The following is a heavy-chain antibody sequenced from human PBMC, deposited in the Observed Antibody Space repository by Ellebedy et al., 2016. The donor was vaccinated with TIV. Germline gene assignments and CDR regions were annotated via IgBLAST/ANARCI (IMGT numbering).Heavy chain of an antibody. V-gene: IGHV5-51*01. CDR1: GYTFTNHW. CDR2: ILPTDSQT. Sequence: GESLKISCKGSGYTFTNHWVAWVRQMPGEGLEWMGIILPTDSQTRYSPSFQGRVTISVDKSINTAYLQWSSLKASDTAMYYCARRLGLFGNNWLDPWGQGTLVTVSS. CDR3: ARRLGLFGNNWLDP. J-gene: IGHJ5*02. D-gene: IGHD5/OR15-5a*01.